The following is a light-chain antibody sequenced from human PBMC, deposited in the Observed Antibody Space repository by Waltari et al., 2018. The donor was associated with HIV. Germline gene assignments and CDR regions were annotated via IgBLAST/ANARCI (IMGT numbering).Light chain of an antibody. CDR3: QSYDRNKQV. CDR1: SGTIAINY. V-gene: IGLV6-57*01. CDR2: EGN. J-gene: IGLJ3*02. Sequence: FMLTQPPSVSEYPGKTVPISCTRASGTIAINYAQWCKRRPGRSPTKVIYEGNGRPPGVPVRFSGTLDTSSNSASLTISGLRTEDEADYYCQSYDRNKQVFGGGTKLTVL.